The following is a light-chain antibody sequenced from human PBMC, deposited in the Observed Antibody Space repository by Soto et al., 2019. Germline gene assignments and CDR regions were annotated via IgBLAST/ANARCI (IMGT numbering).Light chain of an antibody. CDR1: QTFSNSF. Sequence: ILMTQSPATLSVSPGERATLSCRASQTFSNSFLSWFQQIPGQAPRLLIYGASMRATGIPDRFSGSGSGTDFTLTISRLEPEDFAVYYCQQCGSSSTFGQGTRLENK. V-gene: IGKV3-20*01. CDR3: QQCGSSST. CDR2: GAS. J-gene: IGKJ5*01.